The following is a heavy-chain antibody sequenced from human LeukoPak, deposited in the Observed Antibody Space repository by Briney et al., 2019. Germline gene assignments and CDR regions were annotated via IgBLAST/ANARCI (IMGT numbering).Heavy chain of an antibody. V-gene: IGHV3-30*04. CDR1: GFTFSSYA. CDR2: ISYDGSNK. D-gene: IGHD3-22*01. CDR3: ARDLSYDSSGYPGGAFDI. J-gene: IGHJ3*02. Sequence: GGSLRLSCAASGFTFSSYAMHWVRQAPGKGLEWVAVISYDGSNKYYADSVKGRFTISRDNSKNTLYLQMNSLRAEDTAVYYCARDLSYDSSGYPGGAFDIWGQGTMVTVSS.